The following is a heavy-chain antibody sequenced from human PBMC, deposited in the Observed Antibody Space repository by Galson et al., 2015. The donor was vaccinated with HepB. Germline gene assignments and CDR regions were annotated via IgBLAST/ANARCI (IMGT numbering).Heavy chain of an antibody. CDR3: AKDLAYCGADCYSLFDY. J-gene: IGHJ4*02. Sequence: SLRLSCAGSGFTFSIYAMSWVRQTPGKGLEWVSAIGGSGGRTYYADSVKGRFTISRDNSKNTLYLQMNSLRAEDTAVYYCAKDLAYCGADCYSLFDYWGQGTLVTVSS. CDR1: GFTFSIYA. D-gene: IGHD2-21*01. CDR2: IGGSGGRT. V-gene: IGHV3-23*01.